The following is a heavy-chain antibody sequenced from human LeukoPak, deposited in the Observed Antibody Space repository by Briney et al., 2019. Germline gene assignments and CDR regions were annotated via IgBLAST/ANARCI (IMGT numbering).Heavy chain of an antibody. V-gene: IGHV3-53*01. CDR1: GFTVSSNY. Sequence: PGGSLRLSCSASGFTVSSNYMSWVRQAPGKGLEWVSVIYSGGSTYYADSVKGRFTISRDNSKNTLYLQMNSLRAEDTAVYYCARGYGSGSYPVYYFDYWGQGTLVTVSS. CDR2: IYSGGST. CDR3: ARGYGSGSYPVYYFDY. J-gene: IGHJ4*02. D-gene: IGHD3-10*01.